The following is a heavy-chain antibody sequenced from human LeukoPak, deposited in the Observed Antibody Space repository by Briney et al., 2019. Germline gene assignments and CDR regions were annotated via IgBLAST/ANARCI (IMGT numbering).Heavy chain of an antibody. CDR1: GFTFSSYI. Sequence: GGSLRLSCAASGFTFSSYIMNWVRQAPGKGLEWVSSISSSSSYIYYADSVKGRFTISRDNAKNSLYLQMNSLRAEDTAVYYCARVRVVVVPAAIPAPYYYGMDVWGQGTTVTVSS. D-gene: IGHD2-2*02. CDR2: ISSSSSYI. J-gene: IGHJ6*02. CDR3: ARVRVVVVPAAIPAPYYYGMDV. V-gene: IGHV3-21*01.